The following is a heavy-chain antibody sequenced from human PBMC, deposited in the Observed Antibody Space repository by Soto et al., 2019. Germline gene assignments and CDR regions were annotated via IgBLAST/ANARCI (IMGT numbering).Heavy chain of an antibody. D-gene: IGHD3-9*01. V-gene: IGHV1-3*01. CDR2: INAGNGNT. J-gene: IGHJ4*02. CDR3: ASDYDILTGQYNFDY. CDR1: GYTFTSYA. Sequence: QVPLVQSGAEVKKPGASVKVSCKASGYTFTSYAMHWVRQAPGQRLEWMGWINAGNGNTKYSQKFQGRVTITRDTSASTAYMELSSLRSEDTAMYSYASDYDILTGQYNFDYWGQGTLVTVFS.